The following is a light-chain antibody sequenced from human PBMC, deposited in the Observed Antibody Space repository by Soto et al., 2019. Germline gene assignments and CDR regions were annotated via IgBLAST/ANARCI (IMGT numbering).Light chain of an antibody. J-gene: IGKJ4*01. CDR3: QQYGSSPLT. V-gene: IGKV3-20*01. CDR2: DAS. Sequence: EIVLTQSPGTLSLSPGERATLSCRASQSVNNFLAWYQQKPGQAPRLLIFDASYRASGIPGRFSGSGSGTDFTLTISRLEPADFAVYYCQQYGSSPLTLGGGTKVDIK. CDR1: QSVNNF.